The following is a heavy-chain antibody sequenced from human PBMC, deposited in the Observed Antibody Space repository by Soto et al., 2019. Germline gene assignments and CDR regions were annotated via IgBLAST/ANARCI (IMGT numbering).Heavy chain of an antibody. D-gene: IGHD2-15*01. CDR2: VSGSGSST. CDR1: GFTFSNYA. Sequence: EVQLLESGGGLVQPGGSLRLSCAVSGFTFSNYAMSWVRQAPGKGLEWVSAVSGSGSSTYYADSVKGRFTISRDNSKNTLQLQMYSLRAEDTAVYYCARRSPSGAFDIRVQGTMVTVSS. V-gene: IGHV3-23*01. CDR3: ARRSPSGAFDI. J-gene: IGHJ3*02.